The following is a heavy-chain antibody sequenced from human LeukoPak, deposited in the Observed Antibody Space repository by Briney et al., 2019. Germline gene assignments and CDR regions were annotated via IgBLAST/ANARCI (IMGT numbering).Heavy chain of an antibody. V-gene: IGHV3-48*04. CDR2: ISSAGSSI. D-gene: IGHD3-10*01. CDR1: GFTFSSYS. J-gene: IGHJ4*02. CDR3: ARARGAGPGAHFDY. Sequence: GGSLRLSCAASGFTFSSYSMNWVRQAPGKGLEWVSYISSAGSSIVYADSVKGRFTISRDNAKSSLFLQMNSLRAEDTAVYYCARARGAGPGAHFDYWGQGTPVIVSS.